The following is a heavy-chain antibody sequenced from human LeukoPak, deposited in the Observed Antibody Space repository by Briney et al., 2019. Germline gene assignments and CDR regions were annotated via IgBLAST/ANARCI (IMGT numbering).Heavy chain of an antibody. V-gene: IGHV3-23*01. Sequence: GGSLRLSCAASGFLFSSYAMSWVRQAPGKGLEWVSAISGSGNSTYYADSVKGRVTISRDNSKNTLYLQMNSLRAEDTAVYYCARGGGDIVVVPAAPDYWGQGTLVTVSS. J-gene: IGHJ4*02. CDR3: ARGGGDIVVVPAAPDY. D-gene: IGHD2-2*01. CDR2: ISGSGNST. CDR1: GFLFSSYA.